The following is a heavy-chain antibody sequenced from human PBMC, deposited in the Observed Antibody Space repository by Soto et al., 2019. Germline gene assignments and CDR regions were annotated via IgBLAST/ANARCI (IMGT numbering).Heavy chain of an antibody. J-gene: IGHJ3*01. Sequence: QVQLVQSGAELKKPGASVKVSCKXSXXTFRNXXXXXXXXXXXQGLEWMGWISAYNGNTKYAQKFQGRVTMATDTPTSAAYMELRSLKSDDTAVYYCARDGRQFVPNSDNFDVWGQGTTVTVSA. CDR3: ARDGRQFVPNSDNFDV. CDR2: ISAYNGNT. D-gene: IGHD6-6*01. CDR1: XXTFRNXX. V-gene: IGHV1-18*01.